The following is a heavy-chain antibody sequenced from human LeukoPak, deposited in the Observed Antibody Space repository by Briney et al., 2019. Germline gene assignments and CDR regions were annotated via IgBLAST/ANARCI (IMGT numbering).Heavy chain of an antibody. J-gene: IGHJ6*03. Sequence: PGGSLRLSCSASGFTFSNYWMTWVRQSPGKGLEWVALISYDGSKHYVDSVKGRFTISRDDSKNTLSLQMNSLRPADTAVYYCARQGSSLRYFHNYLDVWGKGTTVTVSS. CDR1: GFTFSNYW. CDR2: ISYDGSK. D-gene: IGHD6-6*01. CDR3: ARQGSSLRYFHNYLDV. V-gene: IGHV3-30*01.